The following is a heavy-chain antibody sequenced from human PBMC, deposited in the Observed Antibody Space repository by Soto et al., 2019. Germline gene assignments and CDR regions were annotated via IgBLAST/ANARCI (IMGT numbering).Heavy chain of an antibody. Sequence: PSETLSLTCTVSGGTLSSWYWSWIRQPPGKGLEWIGYIYYSGSTNCNPSLKSRVTISVDTSKNQFSLKLSSVTAADTAVYYCARRYGSAIDYWGQGTLVTVSS. V-gene: IGHV4-59*08. D-gene: IGHD1-26*01. CDR3: ARRYGSAIDY. CDR1: GGTLSSWY. CDR2: IYYSGST. J-gene: IGHJ4*02.